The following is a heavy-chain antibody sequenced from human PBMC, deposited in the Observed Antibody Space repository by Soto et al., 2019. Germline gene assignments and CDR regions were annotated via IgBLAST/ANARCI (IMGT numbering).Heavy chain of an antibody. CDR3: ARHGYCSGGSCYSFDY. D-gene: IGHD2-15*01. Sequence: SETLSLTCTVSGGSISSYYWSWIRQPPGKGLEWIGYIYYSGSTNYNPSLKSRVTISVDTSKNQFSLKLSSVTAADTAVYYCARHGYCSGGSCYSFDYWGQGTLVTVS. J-gene: IGHJ4*02. V-gene: IGHV4-59*08. CDR2: IYYSGST. CDR1: GGSISSYY.